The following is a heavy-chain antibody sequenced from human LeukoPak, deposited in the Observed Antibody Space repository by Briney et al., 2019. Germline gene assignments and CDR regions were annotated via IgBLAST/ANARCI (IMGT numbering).Heavy chain of an antibody. CDR3: ARDMSGTYSFDY. CDR2: IHHNGDIT. D-gene: IGHD1-26*01. J-gene: IGHJ4*02. Sequence: GRSLRLSCSASGFTLFWHVMHWVRQAPGKPLEYVSFIHHNGDITSYADSVRGRFTVSRDNSKNTLFLDLTSLRTDDTAVYYCARDMSGTYSFDYWGQGTLVTVSS. V-gene: IGHV3-64D*06. CDR1: GFTLFWHV.